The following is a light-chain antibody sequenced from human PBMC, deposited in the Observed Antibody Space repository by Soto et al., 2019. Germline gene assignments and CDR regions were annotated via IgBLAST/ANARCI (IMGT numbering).Light chain of an antibody. CDR1: SSNIGDNY. CDR2: DNN. J-gene: IGLJ2*01. Sequence: QSVLTQPTSVTAASGQKVSISCSGSSSNIGDNYVSWYQQFPGTAPKLLIYDNNKRPSGIPDRFSGSASGTSATLGITGLQTGDEADYYCGTWDTSLSAGVFGGGTKLTVL. CDR3: GTWDTSLSAGV. V-gene: IGLV1-51*01.